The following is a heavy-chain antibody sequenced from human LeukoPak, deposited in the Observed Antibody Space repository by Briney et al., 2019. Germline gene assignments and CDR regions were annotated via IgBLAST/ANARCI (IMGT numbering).Heavy chain of an antibody. CDR2: ISSSGSVT. CDR3: ARDEYHDILTPFDY. V-gene: IGHV3-11*01. D-gene: IGHD3-9*01. J-gene: IGHJ4*02. Sequence: GGSLRLSCAASGFAFSDYYMSWIRQAPGKGLEWVAYISSSGSVTYYADSVKGRFTISRDNARNSLYLQMNSLTAEDTAVYYCARDEYHDILTPFDYWGRGALVTVSS. CDR1: GFAFSDYY.